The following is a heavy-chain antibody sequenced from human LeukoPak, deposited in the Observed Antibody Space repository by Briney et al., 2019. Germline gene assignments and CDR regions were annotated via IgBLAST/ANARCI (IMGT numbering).Heavy chain of an antibody. D-gene: IGHD3-10*01. Sequence: PGGSLRLSCAASGFAFSSYAMSWVRQAPGKGLEWVSAISGSGSTTYYTDSVKGRFTICRDNSKNTLYLQMNTLRAEDTAVYYCAKAAVPGSKYYFDYWGQGTLVTVSS. CDR2: ISGSGSTT. V-gene: IGHV3-23*01. CDR3: AKAAVPGSKYYFDY. J-gene: IGHJ4*02. CDR1: GFAFSSYA.